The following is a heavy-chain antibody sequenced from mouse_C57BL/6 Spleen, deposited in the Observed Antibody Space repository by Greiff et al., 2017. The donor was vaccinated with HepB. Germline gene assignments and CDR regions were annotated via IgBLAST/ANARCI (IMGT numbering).Heavy chain of an antibody. CDR2: IYPGDGDT. J-gene: IGHJ2*01. CDR1: GYAFSSYW. D-gene: IGHD2-2*01. Sequence: QVQLKESGAELVKPGASVKISCKASGYAFSSYWMNWVKQRPGKGLEWIGQIYPGDGDTNYNGKFKGKATLTADKSSSTAYMQLSSLTSEDSAVYFCARGIYYGYDLDYWGQGTTLTVSS. CDR3: ARGIYYGYDLDY. V-gene: IGHV1-80*01.